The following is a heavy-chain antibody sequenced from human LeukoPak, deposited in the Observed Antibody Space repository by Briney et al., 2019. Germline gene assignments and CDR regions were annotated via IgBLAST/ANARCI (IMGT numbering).Heavy chain of an antibody. CDR2: ISSSSSYI. J-gene: IGHJ6*02. V-gene: IGHV3-21*01. CDR1: GFTFSSYS. Sequence: KPGGSLRLSCAASGFTFSSYSMNWVRQAPGKGLEWVSSISSSSSYIYYADSVKGRFTISRDNAKNSLYLQMNSLRAEDTAVYYCARDGCSSTSCYSYYGMDVWGQGTTVTVSS. D-gene: IGHD2-2*01. CDR3: ARDGCSSTSCYSYYGMDV.